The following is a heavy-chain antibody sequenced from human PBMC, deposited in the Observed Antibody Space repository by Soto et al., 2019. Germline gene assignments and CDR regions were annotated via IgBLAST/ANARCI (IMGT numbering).Heavy chain of an antibody. V-gene: IGHV4-39*01. D-gene: IGHD1-26*01. Sequence: SETLSLTCTVSGGSISSDSYFWGWIRQPPGKGLDWIGNIYYSGITYYSPSLESRVTISVDTSTNQFSLKLSSVTAADTVVYYCASHLLGSLRYLDDWGQGTLVTVSS. CDR3: ASHLLGSLRYLDD. CDR2: IYYSGIT. J-gene: IGHJ4*02. CDR1: GGSISSDSYF.